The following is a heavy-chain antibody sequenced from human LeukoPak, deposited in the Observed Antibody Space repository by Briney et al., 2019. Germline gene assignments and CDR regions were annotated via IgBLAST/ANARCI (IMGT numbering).Heavy chain of an antibody. D-gene: IGHD3-22*01. CDR3: ARGLGYYDSSGYYYYYYGMDV. V-gene: IGHV4-34*01. CDR2: INHSGST. Sequence: SETLSLTCAVYGGSFSGYYWSWIRQPPGKGLEWIGEINHSGSTNYNPSLKSRVTISVDTSKNQFSLKLSSVTAADTAVYYCARGLGYYDSSGYYYYYYGMDVWGQGTTVTVSS. CDR1: GGSFSGYY. J-gene: IGHJ6*02.